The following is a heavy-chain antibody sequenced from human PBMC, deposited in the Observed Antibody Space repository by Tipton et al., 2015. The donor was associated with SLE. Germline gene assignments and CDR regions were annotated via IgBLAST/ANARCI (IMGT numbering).Heavy chain of an antibody. Sequence: GLVKPSETLSLTCTVSNASISSYFWSWIRQPAGKGLECIGRIYKRGSTDYNPSLNSRVTMSADTSKNQVSLKLSSVTAADTAVYYCASGGGEWSWFDPWGQGTLVTVSS. CDR3: ASGGGEWSWFDP. J-gene: IGHJ5*02. V-gene: IGHV4-4*07. D-gene: IGHD2-15*01. CDR1: NASISSYF. CDR2: IYKRGST.